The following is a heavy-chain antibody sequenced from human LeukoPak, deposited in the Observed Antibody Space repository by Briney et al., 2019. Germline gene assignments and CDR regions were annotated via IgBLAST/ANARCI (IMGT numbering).Heavy chain of an antibody. J-gene: IGHJ4*02. Sequence: SQTLSLTCTISGDSVSSNSAAWNWIRQSPSRGLEWLGRTYYRSKWYTDYALSVKSRITINPDTSKNQFSLQLNSVTPEDTPVYYCARGYGYYFDYWGQGTLVTVSP. CDR2: TYYRSKWYT. CDR1: GDSVSSNSAA. CDR3: ARGYGYYFDY. D-gene: IGHD5-18*01. V-gene: IGHV6-1*01.